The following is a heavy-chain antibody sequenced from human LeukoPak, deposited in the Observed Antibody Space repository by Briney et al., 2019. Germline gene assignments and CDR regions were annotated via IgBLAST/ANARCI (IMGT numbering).Heavy chain of an antibody. CDR3: ARDSAFSSYSH. CDR1: GFIVSSSY. CDR2: IYSDRRT. Sequence: GGSLRLSCTASGFIVSSSYMSWVRQAPGKGPEWVSIIYSDRRTYYAESVKGRFTISRDDSQNMVFLRMDSLRAEDTARYYCARDSAFSSYSHWGQGALVTVSS. V-gene: IGHV3-53*01. D-gene: IGHD2-15*01. J-gene: IGHJ1*01.